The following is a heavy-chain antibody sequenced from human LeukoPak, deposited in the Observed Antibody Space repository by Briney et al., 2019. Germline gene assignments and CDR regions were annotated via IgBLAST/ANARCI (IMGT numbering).Heavy chain of an antibody. Sequence: GGSLRLSCAASGFTFSSYAMSWVRQAPGKGLEWVSAISGSGGSTYYADSVKGRFTISRDNSKNTLYLQMNSLRAEDTAVHYCAREDCSGGSCYSAFDYWGQGTLVTVSS. V-gene: IGHV3-23*01. D-gene: IGHD2-15*01. CDR1: GFTFSSYA. CDR3: AREDCSGGSCYSAFDY. CDR2: ISGSGGST. J-gene: IGHJ4*02.